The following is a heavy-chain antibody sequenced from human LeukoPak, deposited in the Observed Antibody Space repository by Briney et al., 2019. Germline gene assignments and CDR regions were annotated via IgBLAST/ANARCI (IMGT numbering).Heavy chain of an antibody. Sequence: GGSLRLSCAASEFNFSTYGMHWVREAPGGGVEGVAFIRYDGVNKFYTDSVRGRFTISRDNSKKTLYLQINSVRAEETAVYYCAKDAYDSDGSGYQGGWGQGTLVTVSS. V-gene: IGHV3-30*02. CDR1: EFNFSTYG. D-gene: IGHD3-22*01. J-gene: IGHJ4*02. CDR2: IRYDGVNK. CDR3: AKDAYDSDGSGYQGG.